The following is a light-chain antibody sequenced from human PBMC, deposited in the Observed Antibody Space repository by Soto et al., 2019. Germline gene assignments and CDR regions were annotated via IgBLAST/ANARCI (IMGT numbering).Light chain of an antibody. CDR1: SSDVGGYYF. CDR2: DVT. CDR3: CSYAGSFNYV. J-gene: IGLJ1*01. Sequence: QSALTQPRSVSGSPGQSVTISCTGTSSDVGGYYFVSWYQQHPGKAPKLMIYDVTKRPSGVPDRFSGSKSGNTASLTISGLQTEDEAEYYCCSYAGSFNYVFGTGTKV. V-gene: IGLV2-11*01.